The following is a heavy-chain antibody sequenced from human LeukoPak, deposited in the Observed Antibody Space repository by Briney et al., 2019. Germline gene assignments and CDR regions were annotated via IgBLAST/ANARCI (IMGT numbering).Heavy chain of an antibody. J-gene: IGHJ4*02. Sequence: SGPTLVNPTQTLTLTCTFSGFSLSTSGVGVGWIRQPPGKALEWLVLIYWNDNKRYSPSLKSRLTITKDTSKNQVVLTMTNMDPVDTATYYCAHSRARRYYYDSSGYSLWGQGTLVTVSS. CDR1: GFSLSTSGVG. CDR2: IYWNDNK. D-gene: IGHD3-22*01. CDR3: AHSRARRYYYDSSGYSL. V-gene: IGHV2-5*01.